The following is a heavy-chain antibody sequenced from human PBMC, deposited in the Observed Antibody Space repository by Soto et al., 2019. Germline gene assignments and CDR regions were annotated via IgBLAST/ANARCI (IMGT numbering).Heavy chain of an antibody. Sequence: SGPTLVNPTQTLTLTCTFSGFSLSTSGVGVGWIRQPPGKALEWLALIYWNDDKRYSPSLKSRLTITKDTSKNQVVLTMTNMDPVDTATYYCAHRMSYYDFWSGYHDAFDIWGQGTMVSVSS. V-gene: IGHV2-5*01. CDR1: GFSLSTSGVG. D-gene: IGHD3-3*01. CDR3: AHRMSYYDFWSGYHDAFDI. CDR2: IYWNDDK. J-gene: IGHJ3*02.